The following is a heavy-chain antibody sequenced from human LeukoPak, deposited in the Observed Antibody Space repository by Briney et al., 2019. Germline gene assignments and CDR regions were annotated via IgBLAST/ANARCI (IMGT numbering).Heavy chain of an antibody. V-gene: IGHV1-2*02. Sequence: ASVKVSCKASGYTITVYYIHWVRQAPGQGLELMGWTNLNSGDTNYAQKFQGRVTMTRDTSINTAFMELSRLRSDDTAVYYCARDRHWNQGNFDYWGQGTLVTVSS. CDR2: TNLNSGDT. CDR1: GYTITVYY. D-gene: IGHD1-1*01. J-gene: IGHJ4*02. CDR3: ARDRHWNQGNFDY.